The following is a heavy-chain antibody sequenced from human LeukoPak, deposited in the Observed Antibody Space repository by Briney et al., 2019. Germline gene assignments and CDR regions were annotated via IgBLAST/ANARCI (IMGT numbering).Heavy chain of an antibody. J-gene: IGHJ4*02. V-gene: IGHV3-74*01. Sequence: GGSLRLSCAASGFTFSTYWMHWVRQTPGKGLVWVSRIKYDGSTTDYADSVKGRFTISRDNAENTLYLQMNSLRAEDTAVYFCARGVPGFYYFDYWGQGTLVTVSS. CDR1: GFTFSTYW. D-gene: IGHD2-2*01. CDR3: ARGVPGFYYFDY. CDR2: IKYDGSTT.